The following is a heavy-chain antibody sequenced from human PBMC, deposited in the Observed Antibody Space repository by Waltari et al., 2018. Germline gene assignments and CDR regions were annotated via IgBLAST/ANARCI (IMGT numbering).Heavy chain of an antibody. Sequence: EVQLVESGGGLLHPGGSMRLCCAASGFTFSSYAMRWVLQAPVKGLEWVSAISGSGGSTYYADAVNGRFTISRDNSKNTLYLQMNSLRAEDTAVYYCAKSPSTNGYYDYMDVWGKGTTVTVSS. CDR1: GFTFSSYA. D-gene: IGHD5-12*01. V-gene: IGHV3-23*04. J-gene: IGHJ6*03. CDR2: ISGSGGST. CDR3: AKSPSTNGYYDYMDV.